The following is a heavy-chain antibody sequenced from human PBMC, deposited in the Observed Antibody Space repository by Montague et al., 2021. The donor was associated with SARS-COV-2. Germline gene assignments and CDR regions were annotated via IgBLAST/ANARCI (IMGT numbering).Heavy chain of an antibody. Sequence: SETLPLTCAVYGGSFSGYYWSWIRQPPGKGLEWIGEINHSGSTNYNPSLKSRVTISVDTSKNQFSLKLSSVTAADTAVYYRARDQGYNWNYYYYYGMDVWGQGTTVTVSS. CDR2: INHSGST. J-gene: IGHJ6*02. D-gene: IGHD1-20*01. V-gene: IGHV4-34*01. CDR1: GGSFSGYY. CDR3: ARDQGYNWNYYYYYGMDV.